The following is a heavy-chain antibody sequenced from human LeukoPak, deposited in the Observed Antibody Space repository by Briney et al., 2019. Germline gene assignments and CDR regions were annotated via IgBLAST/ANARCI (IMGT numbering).Heavy chain of an antibody. D-gene: IGHD2-2*03. CDR2: VHTSGST. CDR3: ARHRWGRGYCSSTSCYRPAEFDY. Sequence: SETLSLTCTVSGASISHYYWSWIRQTPEKGLEWMGHVHTSGSTNYNPSLKSRVTISVDTSKNQFSLKLSSVTAADTAVYYCARHRWGRGYCSSTSCYRPAEFDYWGQGTLVTVSS. J-gene: IGHJ4*02. CDR1: GASISHYY. V-gene: IGHV4-4*09.